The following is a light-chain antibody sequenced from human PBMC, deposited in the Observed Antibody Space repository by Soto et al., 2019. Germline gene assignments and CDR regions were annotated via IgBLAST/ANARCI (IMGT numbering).Light chain of an antibody. CDR2: DAS. Sequence: TRTSLTVYPVEIATHSCRASQSVSSNLSWYQQKPGQAPRLLIYDASNRATGIPARFSGSGSGTDFTLTISILEPEDFAVYYCQQRSGTWTFGQGTKVDIK. CDR3: QQRSGTWT. J-gene: IGKJ1*01. V-gene: IGKV3-11*01. CDR1: QSVSSN.